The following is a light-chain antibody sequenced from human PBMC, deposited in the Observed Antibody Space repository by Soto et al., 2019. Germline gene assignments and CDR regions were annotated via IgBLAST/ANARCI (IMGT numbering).Light chain of an antibody. J-gene: IGKJ5*01. Sequence: DIQIPQSPSSLSASVGDRVTIAFLASQSISNYLNWYQQRPGKAPMLLIYAASSLQSGVPSRFSGSGSGTDFTLTISSLQPEDFVTYYCQQTYSTPITFGQGTRLEI. CDR1: QSISNY. CDR3: QQTYSTPIT. V-gene: IGKV1-39*01. CDR2: AAS.